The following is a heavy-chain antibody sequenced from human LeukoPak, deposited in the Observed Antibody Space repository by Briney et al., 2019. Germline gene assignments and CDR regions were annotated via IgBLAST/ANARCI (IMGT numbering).Heavy chain of an antibody. J-gene: IGHJ4*02. CDR3: ARQTLVRGKSPPDY. Sequence: PSETLSLTCTVSGGSISSYYWSWIRQPPGKGLEWIGSIYYSGSTYYNPSLKSRVTISVDTSKNQFSLKLSSVTAADTAVYYCARQTLVRGKSPPDYWGQGTLVTVSS. CDR1: GGSISSYY. V-gene: IGHV4-59*05. CDR2: IYYSGST. D-gene: IGHD3-10*01.